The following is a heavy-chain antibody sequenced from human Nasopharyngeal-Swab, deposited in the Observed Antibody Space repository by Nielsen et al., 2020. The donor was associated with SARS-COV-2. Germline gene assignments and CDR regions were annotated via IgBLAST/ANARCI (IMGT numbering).Heavy chain of an antibody. CDR3: GREYYYESTGYLYAFDI. D-gene: IGHD3-22*01. V-gene: IGHV4-59*12. J-gene: IGHJ3*02. CDR1: GGSISSYY. Sequence: SETLSLTCKVAGGSISSYYWSWIRQPPGKGLEWIGYIYYNGSTNYNPSLKSRVTISIDTSKNQFSLKLSSVTAADTAVYYCGREYYYESTGYLYAFDIWGQGTLVTVSS. CDR2: IYYNGST.